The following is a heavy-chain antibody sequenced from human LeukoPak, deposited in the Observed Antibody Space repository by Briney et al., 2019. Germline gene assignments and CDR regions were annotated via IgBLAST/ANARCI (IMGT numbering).Heavy chain of an antibody. V-gene: IGHV4-30-4*08. CDR2: IYYSGST. CDR1: GGSISSGDYY. J-gene: IGHJ4*02. Sequence: SQTLSLTCTVSGGSISSGDYYWSWIRQPPGKGLEWIGYIYYSGSTYYNPSLKSRVTISVDTSRNQFSLKLSSVTAADTAVYYCAGYDFWSGYHDYWGQGTLVTVSS. CDR3: AGYDFWSGYHDY. D-gene: IGHD3-3*01.